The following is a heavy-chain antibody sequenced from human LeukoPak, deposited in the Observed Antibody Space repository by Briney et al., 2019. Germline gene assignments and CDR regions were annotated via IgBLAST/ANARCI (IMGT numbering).Heavy chain of an antibody. D-gene: IGHD1/OR15-1a*01. V-gene: IGHV4-39*01. Sequence: SETLSLTCTVSGGSISSSSYYWGWIRQPPGKGLEWIGSIYYSGSTYYNPSLKSRVTISVDTSKNQFSLKLSSVTAADTAVYYCARLDHGVTTAWGQGTLVTVSS. CDR2: IYYSGST. CDR1: GGSISSSSYY. J-gene: IGHJ5*02. CDR3: ARLDHGVTTA.